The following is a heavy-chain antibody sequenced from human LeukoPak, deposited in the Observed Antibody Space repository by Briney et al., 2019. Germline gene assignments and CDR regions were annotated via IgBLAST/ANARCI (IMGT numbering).Heavy chain of an antibody. D-gene: IGHD1-26*01. CDR1: GGSISSYY. J-gene: IGHJ3*02. Sequence: SETLSLACTVSGGSISSYYWSWIRQPAGKGLEWIGRIYTSGSTNYNPSLKSRVTMSVDTSKNQFSLKLSSVTAADTAVYYCAREIRSYARLGDAFDIWGQGTMVTVSS. CDR3: AREIRSYARLGDAFDI. CDR2: IYTSGST. V-gene: IGHV4-4*07.